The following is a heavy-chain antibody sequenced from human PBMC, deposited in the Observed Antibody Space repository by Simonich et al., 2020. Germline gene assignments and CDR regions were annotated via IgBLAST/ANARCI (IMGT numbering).Heavy chain of an antibody. CDR1: GGSISSYY. J-gene: IGHJ4*02. D-gene: IGHD2-15*01. V-gene: IGHV4-59*01. Sequence: QVQLQESGPGLVKPSETLSLTCTVSGGSISSYYWSWIRQPPGKGLEWIGYIYYSVITNYPPSLKSLVTISVDTSKNQFSRKLSSVTAAATAVYYCARGGLYFDYWGQGTLVTVSS. CDR3: ARGGLYFDY. CDR2: IYYSVIT.